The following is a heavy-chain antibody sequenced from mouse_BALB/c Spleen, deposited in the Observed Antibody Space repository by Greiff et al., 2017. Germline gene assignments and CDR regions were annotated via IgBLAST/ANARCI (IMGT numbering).Heavy chain of an antibody. V-gene: IGHV5-9-3*01. D-gene: IGHD3-2*01. CDR2: ISSGGSYT. CDR3: ARQRETARATSWFAY. Sequence: EVKLMESGGGLVKPGGSLKLSCAASGFTFSSYAMSWVRQTPEKRLEWVATISSGGSYTYYPDSVKGRFTISRDNAKNTLYLQMSSLRSEDTAMYYCARQRETARATSWFAYWGQGTLVTVSA. CDR1: GFTFSSYA. J-gene: IGHJ3*01.